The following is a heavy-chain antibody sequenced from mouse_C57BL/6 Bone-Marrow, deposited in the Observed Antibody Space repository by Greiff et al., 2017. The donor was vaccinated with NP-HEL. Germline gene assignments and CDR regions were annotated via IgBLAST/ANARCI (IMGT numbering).Heavy chain of an antibody. CDR2: IDPENGDT. D-gene: IGHD3-3*01. Sequence: VQLQQSEAELVRPGASVKLSCTASGFNIKDDYMHWVKQRPEQGLEWIGWIDPENGDTEYASKFQGKATITADTSSNTAYLQLSSLTSEDTAVYYCTLGLYFDYWGQGTTLTVSS. J-gene: IGHJ2*01. CDR3: TLGLYFDY. V-gene: IGHV14-4*01. CDR1: GFNIKDDY.